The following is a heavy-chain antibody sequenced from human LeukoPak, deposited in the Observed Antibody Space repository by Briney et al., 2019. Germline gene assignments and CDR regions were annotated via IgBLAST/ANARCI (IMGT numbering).Heavy chain of an antibody. CDR1: GFTFSSYA. CDR3: AKDTPHGRDIVVVPAAIYAPGYYYGMDV. CDR2: ISGSGGST. J-gene: IGHJ6*02. D-gene: IGHD2-2*01. V-gene: IGHV3-23*01. Sequence: GGSLRLSCAASGFTFSSYAMSWVRQAPGKGQEWVSAISGSGGSTYYADSVKGRFTISRDNSKNTLYLQMNSLRAEDTAVYYCAKDTPHGRDIVVVPAAIYAPGYYYGMDVWGQGTTVTVSS.